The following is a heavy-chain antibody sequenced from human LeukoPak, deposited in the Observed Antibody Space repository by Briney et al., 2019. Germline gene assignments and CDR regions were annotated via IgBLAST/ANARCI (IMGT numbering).Heavy chain of an antibody. CDR2: IYYSGST. Sequence: SETLSLTCTVSGGSISSYYWSWIRQPPGKGLEWIGYIYYSGSTNYNPSLKSRVTISVDTSKNQFSLKLSSVTAADTAVYYCARDYHPYYYDCSGYYEHYAFDIWGQGTMVTVSS. J-gene: IGHJ3*02. CDR3: ARDYHPYYYDCSGYYEHYAFDI. D-gene: IGHD3-22*01. V-gene: IGHV4-59*01. CDR1: GGSISSYY.